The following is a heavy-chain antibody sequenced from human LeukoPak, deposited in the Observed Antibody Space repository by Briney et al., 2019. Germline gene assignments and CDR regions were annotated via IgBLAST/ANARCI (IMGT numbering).Heavy chain of an antibody. CDR1: GFTFSSYG. Sequence: GGSLRLSCTASGFTFSSYGMHWVRQAPGKGLVWVSRINSDGSSTSYADSVKGRFTISRDNAKNTLYLQMNSLRAEDTAVYYCARDDYGDYVFDYWGQGTLVTVSS. J-gene: IGHJ4*02. CDR3: ARDDYGDYVFDY. D-gene: IGHD4-17*01. V-gene: IGHV3-74*01. CDR2: INSDGSST.